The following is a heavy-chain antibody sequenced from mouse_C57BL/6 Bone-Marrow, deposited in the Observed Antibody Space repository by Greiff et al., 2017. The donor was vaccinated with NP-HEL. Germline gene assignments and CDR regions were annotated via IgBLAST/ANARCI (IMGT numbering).Heavy chain of an antibody. CDR3: ARDFYYDYGFDY. V-gene: IGHV5-4*01. CDR1: GFTFSSYA. J-gene: IGHJ2*01. CDR2: ISDGGSYT. Sequence: EVQLVESGGGLVKPGGSLKLSCAASGFTFSSYAMSWVRQTPEKRLEWVATISDGGSYTYYPANVTGRFIISRDNAKNNLYQQMSHLKSEDTVMYYCARDFYYDYGFDYWGQGTTLTVSS. D-gene: IGHD2-4*01.